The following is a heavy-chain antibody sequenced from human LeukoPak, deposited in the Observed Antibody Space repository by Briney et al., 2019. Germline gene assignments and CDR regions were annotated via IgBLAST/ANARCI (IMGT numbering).Heavy chain of an antibody. J-gene: IGHJ2*01. Sequence: SETLSLTCAVYGGSFSGYYWSWIRQPPGKGLEWIGEIYHSGSTNYNPSLKSRVTISVDKSKNQFSLKLSSVAAADTAVYYCAREDYDDSGAWYFDLWGRGTLVTVSS. D-gene: IGHD3-3*01. CDR1: GGSFSGYY. CDR3: AREDYDDSGAWYFDL. CDR2: IYHSGST. V-gene: IGHV4-34*01.